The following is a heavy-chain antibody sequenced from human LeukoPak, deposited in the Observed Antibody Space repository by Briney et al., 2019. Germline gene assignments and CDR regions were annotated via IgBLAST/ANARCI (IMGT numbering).Heavy chain of an antibody. J-gene: IGHJ4*02. D-gene: IGHD5-18*01. CDR3: ARAKDTAMDI. CDR1: GGSISSYY. V-gene: IGHV4-59*12. Sequence: SETLSLTCTVSGGSISSYYWSWIRQPPGKGLEWIGYIYYSGSTNYNPSLKSRVTISVDTSKNQFSLKLSSVTAADTAVYYCARAKDTAMDIWGQGTLVTVSS. CDR2: IYYSGST.